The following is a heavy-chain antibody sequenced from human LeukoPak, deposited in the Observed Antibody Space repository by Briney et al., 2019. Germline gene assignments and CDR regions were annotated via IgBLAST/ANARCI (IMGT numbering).Heavy chain of an antibody. CDR1: GFTFSNAW. J-gene: IGHJ4*02. D-gene: IGHD3-22*01. CDR3: TTGHYYDSSGYDY. V-gene: IGHV3-15*01. Sequence: PGGSLRLSCAASGFTFSNAWMSWVRQAPGKGLEWVGRIKSKTDGGTTDYAAPVKGRFTISRDDSKNTLYLQMNSLKTEDTAVYYCTTGHYYDSSGYDYWGQGTLVTVFS. CDR2: IKSKTDGGTT.